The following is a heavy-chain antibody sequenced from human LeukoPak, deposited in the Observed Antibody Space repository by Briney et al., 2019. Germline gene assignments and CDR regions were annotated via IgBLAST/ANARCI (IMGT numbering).Heavy chain of an antibody. D-gene: IGHD3-16*01. CDR3: ATIGYDDYVL. CDR1: GFTFSSYA. V-gene: IGHV3-30-3*01. Sequence: GGSLRLSCAASGFTFSSYAMHWVRQAPGKGLEWVAVISYDGSNKYYADSVKGRFTISRDNSKNTLYLQMNSLRAEDTAVYYCATIGYDDYVLWGQGTLVTVSS. CDR2: ISYDGSNK. J-gene: IGHJ4*02.